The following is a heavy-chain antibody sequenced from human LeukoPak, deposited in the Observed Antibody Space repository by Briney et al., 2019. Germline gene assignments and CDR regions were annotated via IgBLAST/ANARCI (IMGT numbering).Heavy chain of an antibody. CDR1: GFTFSSYA. J-gene: IGHJ4*02. V-gene: IGHV3-23*01. Sequence: GGSLRLSCAASGFTFSSYAMSWVRQAPGKGLEWVSAISGSGGSTYYADSVKGRFTISRDNSKNTLYLQMSSLRAEDTAVYYCAKEPQSNPITMVRGVMGDWGQGTLVTVSS. D-gene: IGHD3-10*01. CDR2: ISGSGGST. CDR3: AKEPQSNPITMVRGVMGD.